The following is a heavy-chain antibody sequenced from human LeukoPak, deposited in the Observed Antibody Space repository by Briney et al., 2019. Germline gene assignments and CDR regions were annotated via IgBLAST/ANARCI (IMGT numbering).Heavy chain of an antibody. CDR1: GGSFSGYY. CDR2: INHSGST. Sequence: ETLSLTRAVYGGSFSGYYWSWIRQPPGKGLEWIGEINHSGSTNYNPSLKSRVTISVDTSKNQFSLKLSSVTAADTAVYYCARGTAAVLRYFDWLLPYFDYWGQGTLVTVSS. CDR3: ARGTAAVLRYFDWLLPYFDY. V-gene: IGHV4-34*01. D-gene: IGHD3-9*01. J-gene: IGHJ4*02.